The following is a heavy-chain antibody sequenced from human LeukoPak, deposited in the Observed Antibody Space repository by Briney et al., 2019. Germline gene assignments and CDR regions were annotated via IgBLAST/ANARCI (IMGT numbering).Heavy chain of an antibody. CDR3: ARQTRYNYGPAFDF. J-gene: IGHJ4*02. V-gene: IGHV4-59*08. CDR1: GDSISSYS. D-gene: IGHD5-18*01. Sequence: SETRSLTYTVSGDSISSYSWSWIRQPPGRGLEWIGDIYNSGNTNYSPSLKSRVTMSVSTSTTQYSLSLSSVTAADTAVYYCARQTRYNYGPAFDFWGQGALAIVSS. CDR2: IYNSGNT.